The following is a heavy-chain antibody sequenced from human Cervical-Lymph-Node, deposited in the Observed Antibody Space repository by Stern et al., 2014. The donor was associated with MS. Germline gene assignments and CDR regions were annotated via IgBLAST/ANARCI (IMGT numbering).Heavy chain of an antibody. Sequence: QVQLVQSGAEVQKPGSSVKVSCKASGDTFSSHALTWVRQAPGQGLEWMGGIIPLFRTANYAQDFQGRLTITADDSSRTAYMELSSLRSDDTAVYYCVRTDGDYDPVDTWGQGTRVTVSS. J-gene: IGHJ5*02. CDR1: GDTFSSHA. V-gene: IGHV1-69*01. CDR3: VRTDGDYDPVDT. D-gene: IGHD4-17*01. CDR2: IIPLFRTA.